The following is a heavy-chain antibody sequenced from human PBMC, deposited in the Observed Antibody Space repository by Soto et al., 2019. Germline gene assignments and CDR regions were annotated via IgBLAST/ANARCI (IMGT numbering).Heavy chain of an antibody. D-gene: IGHD4-17*01. J-gene: IGHJ6*03. V-gene: IGHV4-34*01. Sequence: QVQLQQWGAGLLKPSETLSLTCAVYGGSFSGYYWSCIRQPPGKGLEWIGEINHSGRANYNPSLKSRVTISVGRSKNQGCLKLSSVTAADTAVYYCARGTEGTVTPGYYYMDVWGKGTTVTVSS. CDR2: INHSGRA. CDR3: ARGTEGTVTPGYYYMDV. CDR1: GGSFSGYY.